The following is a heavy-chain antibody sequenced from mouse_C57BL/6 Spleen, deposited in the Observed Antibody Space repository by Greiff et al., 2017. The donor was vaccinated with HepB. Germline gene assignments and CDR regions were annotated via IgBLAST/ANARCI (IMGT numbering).Heavy chain of an antibody. J-gene: IGHJ4*01. CDR3: TRVGYYYAMDY. CDR1: GFTFSSYA. V-gene: IGHV5-9-1*02. Sequence: EVQVVESGEGLVKPGGSLKLSCAASGFTFSSYAMSWVRQTPEKRLEWVAYISSGGDYIYYADTVKGRFTISRDNARNTLYLQMSSLKSEDTAMYYCTRVGYYYAMDYWGQGTSVTVSS. CDR2: ISSGGDYI.